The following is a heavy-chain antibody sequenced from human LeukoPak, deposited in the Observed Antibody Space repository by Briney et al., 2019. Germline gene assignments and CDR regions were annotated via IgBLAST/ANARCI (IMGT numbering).Heavy chain of an antibody. V-gene: IGHV1-8*01. D-gene: IGHD3-22*01. J-gene: IGHJ4*02. CDR3: ARGLGRHYYDSSGYNDY. CDR2: MNPNSGNT. Sequence: ASVKVSRKASGYTFTSYDINWVRQATGRGLEWMGWMNPNSGNTGYAQKFQGRVTMTRNTSISTAYMELSSLRSEDTAVYYCARGLGRHYYDSSGYNDYWGQGTLVTVSS. CDR1: GYTFTSYD.